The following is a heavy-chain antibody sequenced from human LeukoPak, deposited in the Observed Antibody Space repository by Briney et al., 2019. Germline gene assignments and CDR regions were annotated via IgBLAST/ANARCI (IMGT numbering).Heavy chain of an antibody. Sequence: SETLSLTCTVSGGSISSRSHSWGWIRQPPGKGLERIGSLYYSGSTYYNPSLKSRVTISVDTSKNQFSLKLSSVTAADTALYYCARWEESDAFDIWGQGTMVTVSS. V-gene: IGHV4-39*01. CDR2: LYYSGST. J-gene: IGHJ3*02. CDR1: GGSISSRSHS. CDR3: ARWEESDAFDI. D-gene: IGHD1-26*01.